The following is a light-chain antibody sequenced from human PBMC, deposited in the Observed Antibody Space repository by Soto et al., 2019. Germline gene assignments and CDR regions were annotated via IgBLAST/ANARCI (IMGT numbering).Light chain of an antibody. CDR1: SSEDGSYNR. Sequence: QSVLTQPPSVSGPPGQSVTISCTGTSSEDGSYNRLSWYQQPPGTAPKLIMYEVNTRPSGVPDRFSGSKSGSTASLTISGLQAEDEADYYCSLYISGSTYVFGTGTKVTVL. CDR3: SLYISGSTYV. CDR2: EVN. V-gene: IGLV2-18*01. J-gene: IGLJ1*01.